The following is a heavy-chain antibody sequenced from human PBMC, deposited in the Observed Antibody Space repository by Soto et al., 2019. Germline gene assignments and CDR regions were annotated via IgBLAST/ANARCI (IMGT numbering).Heavy chain of an antibody. Sequence: EVQLVESGGGLVQPGGSLRLSCAASGFSFNTYELNWVRQAPGKGLEWVSYISSSGSTIYYADSVKGRFTVSRDNGKNSLYLQMNSLRAEDTAVYYCAYGGSCDYWGQGTQVTVSS. D-gene: IGHD1-26*01. V-gene: IGHV3-48*03. CDR2: ISSSGSTI. CDR3: AYGGSCDY. CDR1: GFSFNTYE. J-gene: IGHJ4*02.